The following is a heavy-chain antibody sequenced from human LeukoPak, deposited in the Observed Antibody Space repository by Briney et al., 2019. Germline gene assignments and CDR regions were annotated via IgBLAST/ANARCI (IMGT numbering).Heavy chain of an antibody. Sequence: PGGSLRLSCAASGFTFSSYSMNWVRQAPGKGLEWVSSISSSSSYIYYADSVKGRFTISRDNAKNSLYLQVNSLRAEDTAVYYCARDRGIAAAGLFDYWGQGTLVTVSS. CDR1: GFTFSSYS. V-gene: IGHV3-21*01. J-gene: IGHJ4*02. D-gene: IGHD6-13*01. CDR2: ISSSSSYI. CDR3: ARDRGIAAAGLFDY.